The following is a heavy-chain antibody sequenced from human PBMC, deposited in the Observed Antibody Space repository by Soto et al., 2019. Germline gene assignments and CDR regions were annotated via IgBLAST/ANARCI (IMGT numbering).Heavy chain of an antibody. D-gene: IGHD2-2*01. V-gene: IGHV4-31*03. CDR3: ARDIVVEPAVTLGSYYYSAMDV. J-gene: IGHJ6*02. Sequence: SETLSLTCTVSGGSISSGPYYWSWIRQHPGKGLEWVGYIYSSGTTYYNPSLKSRVTISADTSQNQVSLKLSSVTAADTAVYYCARDIVVEPAVTLGSYYYSAMDVWGQGTPVTVSS. CDR2: IYSSGTT. CDR1: GGSISSGPYY.